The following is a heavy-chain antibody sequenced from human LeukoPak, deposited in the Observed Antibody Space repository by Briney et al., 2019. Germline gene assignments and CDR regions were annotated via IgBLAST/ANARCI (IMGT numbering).Heavy chain of an antibody. CDR2: ISGSGGST. Sequence: PGGSLRLSCAASGFTFSNYAMSWVRQAPGKGLEWVSAISGSGGSTYYADSVKGRFTISRDNSKNTLYLQMNSLRAEDTAVYYCARDWGYYYDSSGLTIWGQGTLVTVSS. CDR1: GFTFSNYA. D-gene: IGHD3-22*01. CDR3: ARDWGYYYDSSGLTI. V-gene: IGHV3-23*01. J-gene: IGHJ4*02.